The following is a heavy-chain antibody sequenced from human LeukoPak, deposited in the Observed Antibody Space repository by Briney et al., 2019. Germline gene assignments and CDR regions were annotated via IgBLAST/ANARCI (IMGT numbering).Heavy chain of an antibody. CDR1: GFTFSSYS. CDR3: ARGGFYDFWSGYFPHFDY. CDR2: ISSSSSTI. V-gene: IGHV3-48*01. D-gene: IGHD3-3*01. Sequence: GGSLRLSCAASGFTFSSYSMNWVRQAPGKGLEWVSYISSSSSTIYYADSVKGRFTISRDNAKNSLYLQMNSLRAEVTAVYYCARGGFYDFWSGYFPHFDYWGQGTLVTVSS. J-gene: IGHJ4*02.